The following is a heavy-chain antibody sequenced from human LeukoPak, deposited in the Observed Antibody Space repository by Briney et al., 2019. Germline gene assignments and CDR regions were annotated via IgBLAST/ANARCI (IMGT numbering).Heavy chain of an antibody. CDR2: ISYDGSNK. CDR3: ARDYVPYDYVWGSYRSVPWYYYMDV. Sequence: GGSLRLSCAASGFTFSSYAMHWVRQAPGKGLEWVAVISYDGSNKYYADSVKGRFTISRDNSKSTLYLQVNSLRAEDTAVYYCARDYVPYDYVWGSYRSVPWYYYMDVWGKGTTVTVSS. CDR1: GFTFSSYA. V-gene: IGHV3-30*01. D-gene: IGHD3-16*02. J-gene: IGHJ6*03.